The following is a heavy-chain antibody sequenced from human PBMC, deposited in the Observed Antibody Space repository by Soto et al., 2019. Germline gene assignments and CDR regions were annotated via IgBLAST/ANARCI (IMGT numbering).Heavy chain of an antibody. CDR3: ARGPRHYCTNGVCLEHYYYYYGMDV. D-gene: IGHD2-8*01. J-gene: IGHJ6*02. V-gene: IGHV4-34*01. CDR2: INHSGST. Sequence: SETLSLTCAVYGGSFSGYYWSWIRQPPGKGLEWIGEINHSGSTNYNPSLKSRVTISVDTSKNQFSLKLSSVTAADTAVYYCARGPRHYCTNGVCLEHYYYYYGMDVWGQGTTVTVSS. CDR1: GGSFSGYY.